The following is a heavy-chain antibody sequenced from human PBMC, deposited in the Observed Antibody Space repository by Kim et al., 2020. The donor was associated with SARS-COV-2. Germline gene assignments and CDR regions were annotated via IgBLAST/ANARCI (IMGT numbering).Heavy chain of an antibody. V-gene: IGHV3-30*04. Sequence: GGSLRLSCAASGFTFSSYAMHWVRQAPGKGLEWVAVISYDGSNKYYADSVKGRFTISRDNSKNTLYLQMNSLRAEDTAVYYCARVGTLLWFGELRLWGQGTLVTVSS. J-gene: IGHJ4*02. CDR1: GFTFSSYA. CDR3: ARVGTLLWFGELRL. CDR2: ISYDGSNK. D-gene: IGHD3-10*01.